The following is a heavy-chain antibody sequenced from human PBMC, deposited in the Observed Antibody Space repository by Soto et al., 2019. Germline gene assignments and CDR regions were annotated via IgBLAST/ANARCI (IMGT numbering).Heavy chain of an antibody. CDR2: INHGGST. CDR1: GGSFSGYY. CDR3: ARGAPPPYYFDY. V-gene: IGHV4-34*01. Sequence: QVQLQQWGAGLLKPSETLSLTCAVYGGSFSGYYWSWIRQPPGKGLEWIGEINHGGSTNYNPSLKSRVTISVDTSKNQFSLKLSSVTAADTAVYYCARGAPPPYYFDYWGQGTLVTVSS. J-gene: IGHJ4*02.